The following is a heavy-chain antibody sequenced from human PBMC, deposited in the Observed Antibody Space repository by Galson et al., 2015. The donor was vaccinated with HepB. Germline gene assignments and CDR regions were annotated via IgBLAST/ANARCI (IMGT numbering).Heavy chain of an antibody. V-gene: IGHV1-8*01. CDR3: ARGVRNDLYSDN. D-gene: IGHD1-1*01. J-gene: IGHJ4*02. CDR2: MNPNSGNT. Sequence: SVKVSCKAFGYTFSSYDVTWVRQASGQGLEWMGWMNPNSGNTGYAPEFQDRVTMTGDTSMSTAYMELSSLRSEDTAVYYCARGVRNDLYSDNWGQGTLVTVSS. CDR1: GYTFSSYD.